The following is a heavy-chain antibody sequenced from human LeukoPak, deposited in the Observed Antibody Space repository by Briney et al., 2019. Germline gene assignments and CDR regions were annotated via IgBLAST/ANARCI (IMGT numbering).Heavy chain of an antibody. V-gene: IGHV1-18*01. Sequence: GASVRVSCTSSGYILTNYAITWVRQAPGQGLEWMGWISAYNGNTDYAQKFQGRVTMTTDTSTRTAYMDLRSLRSDDTAVYYCARGRLGVSGYKDYLDYWGQGTLVTVSS. CDR2: ISAYNGNT. CDR1: GYILTNYA. D-gene: IGHD1-14*01. J-gene: IGHJ4*02. CDR3: ARGRLGVSGYKDYLDY.